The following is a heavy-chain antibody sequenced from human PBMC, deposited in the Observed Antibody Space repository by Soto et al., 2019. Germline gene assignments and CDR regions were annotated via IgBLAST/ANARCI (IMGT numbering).Heavy chain of an antibody. CDR3: ARGPSPSSMIVVVYFDY. Sequence: SVKVSCKASGGTFSSYAISWVRQAPGQGLEWMGGIIPIFGTANYAQKFQGRVTITADESTSTAYMELSSLRSEDTAVYYCARGPSPSSMIVVVYFDYWGQGTLVTVSS. CDR2: IIPIFGTA. J-gene: IGHJ4*02. D-gene: IGHD3-22*01. V-gene: IGHV1-69*13. CDR1: GGTFSSYA.